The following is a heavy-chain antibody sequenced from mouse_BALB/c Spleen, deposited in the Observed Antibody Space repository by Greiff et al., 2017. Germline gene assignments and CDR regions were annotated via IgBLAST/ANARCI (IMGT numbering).Heavy chain of an antibody. CDR2: IDPSDSET. D-gene: IGHD2-1*01. V-gene: IGHV1-69*02. Sequence: QVQLQQPGAELVKPGAPLKLSCKASGYTFPSYWMNWVKQRPGQGLEWIGRIDPSDSETHYNQKFKDKATLTVDKSSSTAYIQLSSLTSEDSAVYYCARGRDYGNSWFAYWGQGTLVTVSA. J-gene: IGHJ3*01. CDR3: ARGRDYGNSWFAY. CDR1: GYTFPSYW.